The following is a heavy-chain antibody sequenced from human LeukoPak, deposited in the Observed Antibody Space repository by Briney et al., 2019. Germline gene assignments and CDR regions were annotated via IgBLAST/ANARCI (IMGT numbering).Heavy chain of an antibody. D-gene: IGHD6-19*01. CDR2: IYASGIT. CDR1: GGSLSTYY. J-gene: IGHJ4*02. V-gene: IGHV4-4*07. Sequence: SETLSLTCTVSGGSLSTYYWNWIRQPAGKGLEWIGRIYASGITNYNPSLQSRVTMSVDASKNQFSLKLSSVTAADTAVYYCARACIAVEGSPYFDYWGQGTLVTVSS. CDR3: ARACIAVEGSPYFDY.